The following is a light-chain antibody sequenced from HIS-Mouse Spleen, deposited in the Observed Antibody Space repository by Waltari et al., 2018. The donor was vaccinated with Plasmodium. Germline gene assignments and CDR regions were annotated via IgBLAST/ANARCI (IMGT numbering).Light chain of an antibody. J-gene: IGKJ1*01. CDR3: QQYGSSGT. CDR2: GAS. Sequence: EIVLTQSPGTLSSSPGERATLSCRASQSVSSSYLAGYQQQPGQAPRLLLYGASSRATGIPDRFSGSGSGTVFTLTISRLEPEDFAVYYCQQYGSSGTFGQGTKVEIK. V-gene: IGKV3-20*01. CDR1: QSVSSSY.